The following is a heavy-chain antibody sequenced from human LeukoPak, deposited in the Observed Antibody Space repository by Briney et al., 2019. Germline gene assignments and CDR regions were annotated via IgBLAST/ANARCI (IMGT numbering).Heavy chain of an antibody. J-gene: IGHJ6*03. Sequence: ASVKVSCKASGYTFTGYYMHWVRQAPGQGLEWMGWINPNSGGTNYAQKFQGRVTMTRDTSISIAYMELSRLRSDDTAVYYCAREGGDGIVGALRGYMDVWGKGTTVTVSS. CDR1: GYTFTGYY. CDR2: INPNSGGT. CDR3: AREGGDGIVGALRGYMDV. D-gene: IGHD1-26*01. V-gene: IGHV1-2*02.